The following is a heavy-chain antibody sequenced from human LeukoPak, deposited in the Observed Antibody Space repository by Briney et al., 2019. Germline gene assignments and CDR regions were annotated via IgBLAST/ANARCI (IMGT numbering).Heavy chain of an antibody. D-gene: IGHD5-18*01. CDR2: ISYDGSNK. V-gene: IGHV3-30-3*01. CDR3: QGRAMVTNDY. Sequence: PGGSLRLSCAASGFTFSSYAMHWVRQAPGKGLEWVAVISYDGSNKYYADSVKGRFTISRDNSKNTLYLQMNSLRAEGTAVYYCQGRAMVTNDYWGQGTLVTVSS. CDR1: GFTFSSYA. J-gene: IGHJ4*02.